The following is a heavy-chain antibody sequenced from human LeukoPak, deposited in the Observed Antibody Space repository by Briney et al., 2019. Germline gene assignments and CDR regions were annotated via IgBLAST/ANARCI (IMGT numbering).Heavy chain of an antibody. Sequence: GGSLRLSCAASGFTFSSYSMNWVRQAPGKGLEWVSSISSSSSYIYYADSVKGRFTISGDNAKNSLYLQMNSLRAEDTAVYYCARDQFKWGDYLGPLDHWGQGTLVTVSS. D-gene: IGHD4-17*01. CDR1: GFTFSSYS. CDR3: ARDQFKWGDYLGPLDH. V-gene: IGHV3-21*01. J-gene: IGHJ4*02. CDR2: ISSSSSYI.